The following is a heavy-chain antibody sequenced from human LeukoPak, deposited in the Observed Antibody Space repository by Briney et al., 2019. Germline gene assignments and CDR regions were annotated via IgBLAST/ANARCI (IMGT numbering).Heavy chain of an antibody. CDR3: ARASYCSDGSCYSAY. CDR1: GYTFSSYS. D-gene: IGHD2-15*01. J-gene: IGHJ4*02. CDR2: ISAYNGNT. V-gene: IGHV1-18*01. Sequence: GASVKLSCTASGYTFSSYSISWVRQAPGQGLEWMGWISAYNGNTIYAQKVKGRVTMTTDTSTSTAYMELRSLKSDDTAVYYCARASYCSDGSCYSAYWGQGTLVTVSS.